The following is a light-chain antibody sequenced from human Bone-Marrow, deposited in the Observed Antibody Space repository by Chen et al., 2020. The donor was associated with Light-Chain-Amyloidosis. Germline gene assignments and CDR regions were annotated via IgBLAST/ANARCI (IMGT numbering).Light chain of an antibody. CDR1: NIGSTS. Sequence: SSVLTPPSSVSVAPGQTATIACGGNNIGSTSVHWYQQTPGQAPLLFVYDDSDRPSGIPERLSGSNSGNTATLTISRVEAGDEADYYCQVWDRSSDRPVFGGGTKLTVL. J-gene: IGLJ3*02. CDR2: DDS. CDR3: QVWDRSSDRPV. V-gene: IGLV3-21*02.